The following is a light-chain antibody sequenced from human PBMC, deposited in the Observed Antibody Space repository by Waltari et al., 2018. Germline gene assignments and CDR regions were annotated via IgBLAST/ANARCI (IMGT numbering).Light chain of an antibody. Sequence: VLTQSPGTLSLSPGGGATLSCRASQSVSRSDLAWYQQKPGQARRLLIYGASSRATGIADRFSGSGSGTDFPLNVSRLEPEDFAVYYCQQYGSAPRTFGQGTKVEIK. CDR1: QSVSRSD. CDR3: QQYGSAPRT. V-gene: IGKV3-20*01. J-gene: IGKJ1*01. CDR2: GAS.